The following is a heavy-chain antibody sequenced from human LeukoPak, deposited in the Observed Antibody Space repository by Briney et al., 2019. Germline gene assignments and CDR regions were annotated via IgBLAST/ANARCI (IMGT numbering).Heavy chain of an antibody. D-gene: IGHD1-26*01. CDR2: IRSSGDVT. CDR1: GFTFSGYW. J-gene: IGHJ6*02. CDR3: ARVRSGSSAGNYGMDV. V-gene: IGHV3-74*01. Sequence: GGSLRLSCAGSGFTFSGYWMHWVRQAPGKGLVWVSRIRSSGDVTSYADSVRGRLTISRDNAKNTLYLQMNSLRAEDTAVYYCARVRSGSSAGNYGMDVWGQGTTVTVSS.